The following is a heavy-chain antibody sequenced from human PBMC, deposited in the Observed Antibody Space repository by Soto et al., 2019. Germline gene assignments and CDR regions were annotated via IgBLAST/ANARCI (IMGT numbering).Heavy chain of an antibody. D-gene: IGHD2-21*02. J-gene: IGHJ3*02. CDR3: NAVTAVSRFAFDI. Sequence: EVQLVESGGGLVQPGGSLRLSCAASGFTVSSNYMSWVRQAPGKGLEWVSVIYSGGSTYYADSVKGRFTISRDNSKNTLYLQMNSLRAEDTAVYYCNAVTAVSRFAFDIWGQGTMVTVSS. CDR2: IYSGGST. V-gene: IGHV3-66*01. CDR1: GFTVSSNY.